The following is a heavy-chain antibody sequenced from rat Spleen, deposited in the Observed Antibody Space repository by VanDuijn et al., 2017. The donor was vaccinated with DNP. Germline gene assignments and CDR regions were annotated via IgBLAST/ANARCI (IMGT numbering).Heavy chain of an antibody. CDR2: LNSAGST. D-gene: IGHD1-11*01. CDR3: ARHDYGGYSESYFDY. J-gene: IGHJ2*01. CDR1: DYSIASSYK. V-gene: IGHV3-3*01. Sequence: EVQLQESGPGLVKPSQSLSLTCSVTDYSIASSYKWNWIRKFPGNKLEWMGYLNSAGSTSYHPSLKSRISITRDTSKNQFFLHLNSVTTEDTATYYCARHDYGGYSESYFDYWGQGVMVTVSS.